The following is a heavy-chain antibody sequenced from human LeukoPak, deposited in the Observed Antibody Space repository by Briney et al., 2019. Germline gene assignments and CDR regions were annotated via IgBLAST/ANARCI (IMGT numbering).Heavy chain of an antibody. Sequence: SETLSLTCTVSGYSISSGYYWGWIRQPPGKGLEWIGTIYHSGSTYYTLSLKSRVTISVDTSKNQFSLKLSSVTAADTAKYYCARESGVPRDYFDYWGQGTLVTVSS. CDR2: IYHSGST. J-gene: IGHJ4*02. CDR1: GYSISSGYY. D-gene: IGHD2-8*01. V-gene: IGHV4-38-2*02. CDR3: ARESGVPRDYFDY.